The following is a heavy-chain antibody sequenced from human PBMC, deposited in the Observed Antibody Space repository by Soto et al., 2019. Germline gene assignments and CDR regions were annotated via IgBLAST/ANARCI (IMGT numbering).Heavy chain of an antibody. CDR2: ISYDGSNK. J-gene: IGHJ4*02. V-gene: IGHV3-30-3*01. D-gene: IGHD5-18*01. CDR3: ARDSGGRDTAMVTGDY. Sequence: QVQLVESGGGVVQPGRSLRLSCAASGFTFSSYAMHWVRQAPGKGPEWVAVISYDGSNKYYADSVKGRYTISRDNSKNTLYLQMNSLRAEDTAVYYCARDSGGRDTAMVTGDYWGQETLVTVSS. CDR1: GFTFSSYA.